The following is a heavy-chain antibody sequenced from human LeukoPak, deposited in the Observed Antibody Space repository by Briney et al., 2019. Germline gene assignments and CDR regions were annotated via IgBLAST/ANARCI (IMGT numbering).Heavy chain of an antibody. CDR2: ISAYNGNT. Sequence: ASVKVSCKTSGYTFTSYGISWVRQAPGQGLEWMGWISAYNGNTNYAQKLQGRVTMTTDTSTSTAYMELSSLRSEDTAVYYCARSGSGLKSSSFDYWGQGTLVTVSS. CDR3: ARSGSGLKSSSFDY. D-gene: IGHD1-26*01. J-gene: IGHJ4*02. CDR1: GYTFTSYG. V-gene: IGHV1-18*01.